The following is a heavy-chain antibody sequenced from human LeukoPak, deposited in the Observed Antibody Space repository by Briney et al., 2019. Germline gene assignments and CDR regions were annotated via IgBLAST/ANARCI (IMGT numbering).Heavy chain of an antibody. CDR3: ARYYDRSNYFDY. Sequence: SETLSLTCTVSGGSISSYYWGWIRQPPGKGLEWIAYIHYSGSTIYNPSLKSRVTISVDTSKNHFSLRLSSVTAADTAVYYCARYYDRSNYFDYWGQGTLVTVSS. CDR1: GGSISSYY. CDR2: IHYSGST. V-gene: IGHV4-59*08. J-gene: IGHJ4*02. D-gene: IGHD3-22*01.